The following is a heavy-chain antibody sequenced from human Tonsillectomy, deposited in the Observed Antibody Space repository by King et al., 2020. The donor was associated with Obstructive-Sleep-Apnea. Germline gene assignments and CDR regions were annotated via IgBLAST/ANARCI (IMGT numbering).Heavy chain of an antibody. CDR3: ASAAMRAPAFDY. J-gene: IGHJ4*02. CDR1: GFTFSSYG. CDR2: MSYDGNNK. V-gene: IGHV3-30*03. D-gene: IGHD2-2*01. Sequence: VQLVESGGGVVQPGRSLRLSCAASGFTFSSYGMHRVRQAPGKGLEWVALMSYDGNNKFYADSVKGRFTISRDTAKNTLYLQMSSLRAEDTAVYYCASAAMRAPAFDYWGQGTLVTVSS.